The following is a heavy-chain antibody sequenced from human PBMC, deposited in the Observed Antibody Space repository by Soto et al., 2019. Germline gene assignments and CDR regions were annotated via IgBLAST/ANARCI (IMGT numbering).Heavy chain of an antibody. CDR3: ARDKSDCSSTSCYNYYYGMDV. CDR2: IIPIVGTA. CDR1: GGTFSCYA. Sequence: SVKVSCKASGGTFSCYAISWVRQAPGQGLEWMGGIIPIVGTANYAQKFQGRVTITADESTSTAYMELSSLRSEDTAVYYCARDKSDCSSTSCYNYYYGMDVWGQGTTVTVSS. V-gene: IGHV1-69*13. D-gene: IGHD2-2*02. J-gene: IGHJ6*02.